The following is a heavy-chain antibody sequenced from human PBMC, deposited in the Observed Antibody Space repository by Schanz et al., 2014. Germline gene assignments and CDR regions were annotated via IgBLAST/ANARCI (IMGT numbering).Heavy chain of an antibody. CDR1: GFTLSSKW. Sequence: EVQLVESGGGLVQPGRSLRLSCAASGFTLSSKWMHWVRQAPGKGLEWVSRINPDESTTTYADSVKGRFTISRDNAKNTLYLQMNSLRAEDTAVYFCARDTAVAGTGPHFDYWGQGTLVTVSS. J-gene: IGHJ4*02. V-gene: IGHV3-74*01. CDR2: INPDESTT. D-gene: IGHD6-19*01. CDR3: ARDTAVAGTGPHFDY.